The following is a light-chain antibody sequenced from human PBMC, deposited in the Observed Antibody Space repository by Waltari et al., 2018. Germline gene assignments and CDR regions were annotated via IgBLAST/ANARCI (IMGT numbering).Light chain of an antibody. CDR2: GAS. Sequence: EIVLTQSPDTLSLSPGERATLSCRASQSVNNNYLPWYQQKPGQAPRLLIYGASSRAPGIPDWCRGRGSGTDFNLTINRLEPEDFAVYDCEQYATSPEAFGGGTKVEMK. CDR1: QSVNNNY. CDR3: EQYATSPEA. V-gene: IGKV3-20*01. J-gene: IGKJ4*01.